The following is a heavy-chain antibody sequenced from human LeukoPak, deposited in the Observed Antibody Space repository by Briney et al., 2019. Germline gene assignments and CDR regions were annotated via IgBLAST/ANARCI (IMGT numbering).Heavy chain of an antibody. CDR2: ISYDGGNK. CDR1: GFTFSSYA. V-gene: IGHV3-30*01. J-gene: IGHJ4*02. CDR3: ARDLGGYEGY. Sequence: GGSLRLSCAASGFTFSSYAMHWVREAPDKRLERVAVISYDGGNKYYADSVKGRFTISRDNSKNTLYLQMNSLRAEDTAVYYCARDLGGYEGYWGQGTLVTVSS. D-gene: IGHD5-12*01.